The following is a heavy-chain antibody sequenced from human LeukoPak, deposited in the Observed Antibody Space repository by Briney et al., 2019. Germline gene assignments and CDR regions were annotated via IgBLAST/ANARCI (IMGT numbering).Heavy chain of an antibody. V-gene: IGHV3-21*01. CDR1: GFTFSSYS. Sequence: PGGSLRLSRAASGFTFSSYSMNWVRQAPGKGLEWVSSISSSGDFMYSADSVKGRFTISRDNAKKSLYLQMNSLRAEDTAAYYCARSTSIAVAGTGGLDVWGQGTTVTVSS. CDR2: ISSSGDFM. D-gene: IGHD6-19*01. J-gene: IGHJ6*02. CDR3: ARSTSIAVAGTGGLDV.